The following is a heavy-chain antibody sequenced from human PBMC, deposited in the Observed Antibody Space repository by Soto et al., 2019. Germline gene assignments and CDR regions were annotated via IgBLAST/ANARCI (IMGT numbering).Heavy chain of an antibody. J-gene: IGHJ4*02. CDR3: GRVRGGDDGGFDY. D-gene: IGHD3-16*01. CDR2: IYHSGST. CDR1: SDSSSSYK. V-gene: IGHV4-59*12. Sequence: PSETLSLTCTVSSDSSSSYKWSWIRQTPGKGLEWIGYIYHSGSTYYNPSLKSRVTISVDRSKNQFSLKLSSVTAADTAVYYCGRVRGGDDGGFDYGGQETVVTVSS.